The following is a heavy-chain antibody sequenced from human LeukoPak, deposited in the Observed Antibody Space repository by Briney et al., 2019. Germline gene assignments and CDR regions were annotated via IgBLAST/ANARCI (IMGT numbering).Heavy chain of an antibody. D-gene: IGHD3-22*01. CDR2: ISGSGGSS. V-gene: IGHV3-23*01. CDR3: AKTMIVVVINHDAFDI. CDR1: GFTFSSYA. Sequence: PGGSLRLSCAASGFTFSSYAMSWVRQAPGKGLEWVSAISGSGGSSYYADSVKGRFTISRDNSKNTLYLQMNSLRAEDTAVYYCAKTMIVVVINHDAFDIWGQGTMVTVSS. J-gene: IGHJ3*02.